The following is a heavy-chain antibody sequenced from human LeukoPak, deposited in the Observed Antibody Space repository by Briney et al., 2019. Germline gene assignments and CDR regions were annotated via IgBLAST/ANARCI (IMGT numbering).Heavy chain of an antibody. D-gene: IGHD4-17*01. V-gene: IGHV3-21*01. CDR3: ASNVTTTPITTGGAFNI. J-gene: IGHJ3*02. CDR2: ISSSTYI. CDR1: GFTFSSYS. Sequence: GGSLRLSCAASGFTFSSYSMNWVRQAPGKGLEWVSYISSSTYIYYADSVKGRFTVSRDNAQNSLHLQMSSLRAEDTAVYYCASNVTTTPITTGGAFNIWGQGTMVTVSS.